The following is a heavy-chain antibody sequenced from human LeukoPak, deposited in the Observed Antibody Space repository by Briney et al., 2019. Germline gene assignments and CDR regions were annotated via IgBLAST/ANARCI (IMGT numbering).Heavy chain of an antibody. V-gene: IGHV4-31*03. J-gene: IGHJ4*02. CDR3: ARVKIDRASGSSYPFDY. D-gene: IGHD3-10*01. CDR1: GDSISSRDYY. CDR2: IYYSETS. Sequence: SQTLSLTCTVSGDSISSRDYYWSWIRQHPGKGLEWLGYIYYSETSDYNLSLERGVTISVDTSKNQFSLKMSSVTAADTAVYYCARVKIDRASGSSYPFDYWGQGTLVTVSS.